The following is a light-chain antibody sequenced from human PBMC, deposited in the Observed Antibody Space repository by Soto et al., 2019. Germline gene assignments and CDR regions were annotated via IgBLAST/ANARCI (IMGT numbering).Light chain of an antibody. V-gene: IGLV2-8*01. CDR1: SSDVGGYNY. CDR2: EVS. Sequence: QSALTQPPSASGSPGQSVTISCIGTSSDVGGYNYVSWYQQHPGKAPKLMIYEVSKRPSGVPDRFSGSKSGNPASLTVSGLQAEDEADYYCSSYAASNNLGVFGGGTKLTVL. CDR3: SSYAASNNLGV. J-gene: IGLJ2*01.